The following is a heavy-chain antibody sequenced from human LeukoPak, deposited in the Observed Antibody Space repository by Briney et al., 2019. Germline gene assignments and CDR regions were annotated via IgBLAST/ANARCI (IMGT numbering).Heavy chain of an antibody. CDR1: GYSFTSYW. Sequence: GESLKISCKGPGYSFTSYWIGWVRQMPGKGLEWMGFIYPGDSDTRYSPSFQGQVTISADKSISTAYLQWSSLKTSDTAMYYCARTAEWELLPRHYYYYYYMDVWGKGTTVTVSS. V-gene: IGHV5-51*01. D-gene: IGHD1-26*01. J-gene: IGHJ6*03. CDR3: ARTAEWELLPRHYYYYYYMDV. CDR2: IYPGDSDT.